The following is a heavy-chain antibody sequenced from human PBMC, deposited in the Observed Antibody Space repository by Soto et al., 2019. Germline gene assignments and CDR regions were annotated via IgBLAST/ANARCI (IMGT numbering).Heavy chain of an antibody. J-gene: IGHJ6*02. D-gene: IGHD6-13*01. CDR2: IIPIFGIA. V-gene: IGHV1-69*13. CDR3: ARVPVGSSWNYYYYGMDV. CDR1: GGTFSSYA. Sequence: SVKVSCKASGGTFSSYAISWVRQAPGQGLEWMGGIIPIFGIANYAQKFQGRVTITADESTSTAYMELSSLRSEDTAVYYCARVPVGSSWNYYYYGMDVWGQGTTVTVSS.